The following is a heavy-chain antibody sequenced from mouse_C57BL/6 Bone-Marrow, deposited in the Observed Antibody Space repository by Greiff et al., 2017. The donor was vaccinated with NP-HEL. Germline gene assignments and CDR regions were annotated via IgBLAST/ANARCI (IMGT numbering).Heavy chain of an antibody. CDR2: IYPGSGST. CDR3: ASFGTLVLASDY. D-gene: IGHD6-2*01. CDR1: GYTFTSYW. Sequence: QVQLQQPGAELVKPGASVKMSCKASGYTFTSYWITWVKQRPGQGLEWIGDIYPGSGSTNYNEKFKSKATLTVDTSSSTAYMQLSSLTSEDSAVYYCASFGTLVLASDYWGQGTTLTVSS. J-gene: IGHJ2*01. V-gene: IGHV1-55*01.